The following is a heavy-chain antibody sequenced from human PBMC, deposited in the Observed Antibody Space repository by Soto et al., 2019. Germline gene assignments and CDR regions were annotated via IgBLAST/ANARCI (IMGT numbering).Heavy chain of an antibody. CDR3: AGDKWELLAHNRFDS. CDR1: GYTFTRYG. CDR2: ISAYNGNT. V-gene: IGHV1-18*01. Sequence: QVQLVQSGAEVKKPGASVKVSCKASGYTFTRYGISWVRQAPGQGLEWMGWISAYNGNTNHAQKLQGRVTMTTDTSTRTAYMELRSLRSDDTAVYYFAGDKWELLAHNRFDSWGQGNLVTVSS. J-gene: IGHJ4*02. D-gene: IGHD1-26*01.